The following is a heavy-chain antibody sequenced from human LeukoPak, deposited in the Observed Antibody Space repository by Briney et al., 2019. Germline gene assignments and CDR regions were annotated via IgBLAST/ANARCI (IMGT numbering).Heavy chain of an antibody. V-gene: IGHV4-39*07. J-gene: IGHJ4*02. CDR1: GGSISSSSYY. D-gene: IGHD3-16*01. CDR3: ARGIGAADF. CDR2: IYYSGST. Sequence: SETLSLTCTVSGGSISSSSYYWGWIRQPPGKGLEWTGSIYYSGSTYYNPSLKSRVTISVDTSKNQFSLKLSSVTAADTAVYYCARGIGAADFWGQGTLVTVSS.